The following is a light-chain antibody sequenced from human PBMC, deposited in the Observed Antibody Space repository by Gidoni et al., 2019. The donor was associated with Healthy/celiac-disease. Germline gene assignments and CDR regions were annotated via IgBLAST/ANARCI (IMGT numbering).Light chain of an antibody. CDR1: QSVLYSSNNKNY. V-gene: IGKV4-1*01. Sequence: DIVMTQTLDSLAVSLGERATINCKSSQSVLYSSNNKNYLAWYQQKPGQPPKLLIYWASTRESGVPDRFSGSGSGTYFTLTISSLQAEDVAVYYCQQYYSTPLTFGPGTKVDIK. J-gene: IGKJ3*01. CDR3: QQYYSTPLT. CDR2: WAS.